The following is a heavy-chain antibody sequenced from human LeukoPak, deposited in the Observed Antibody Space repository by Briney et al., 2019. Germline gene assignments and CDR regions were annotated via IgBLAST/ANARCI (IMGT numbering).Heavy chain of an antibody. D-gene: IGHD2-21*01. CDR3: ASSAIAA. Sequence: GGSLRLSCAASGFTFTAYTINWVRQTPGKGLEWVSYISGSTTDIYYADSVKGRFTISRDNAKNSLYLQMNSLRAEDTAVYYCASSAIAAWGQGTLVTVSS. CDR2: ISGSTTDI. V-gene: IGHV3-21*01. CDR1: GFTFTAYT. J-gene: IGHJ5*02.